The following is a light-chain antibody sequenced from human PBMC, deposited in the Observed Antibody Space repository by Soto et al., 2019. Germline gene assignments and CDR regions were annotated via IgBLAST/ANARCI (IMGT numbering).Light chain of an antibody. CDR1: QSVSSN. CDR3: QQYGSSPE. Sequence: EIVMTQSPATLSVSPGERATLSCRASQSVSSNLAWYQQKPGQAPRLLIYGASNRATGIPDRFSGSGSGTDFTLTISRLEPEDFAVYYCQQYGSSPEFGQGTRLEI. CDR2: GAS. J-gene: IGKJ5*01. V-gene: IGKV3-20*01.